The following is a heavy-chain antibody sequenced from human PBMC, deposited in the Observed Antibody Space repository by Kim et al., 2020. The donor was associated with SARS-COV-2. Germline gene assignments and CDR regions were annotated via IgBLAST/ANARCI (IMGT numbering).Heavy chain of an antibody. Sequence: GGSLRLSCAASGFTFSSYAMHWVRQAPGKGLEWVAVISYDGSNKYYADSVKGRFTISRDNSKNTLYLQMNSLRAEDTAVYYCARRGLVGVVPAAYYYYMDVWGKGTTVTVSS. CDR1: GFTFSSYA. CDR3: ARRGLVGVVPAAYYYYMDV. D-gene: IGHD2-2*01. V-gene: IGHV3-30-3*01. J-gene: IGHJ6*03. CDR2: ISYDGSNK.